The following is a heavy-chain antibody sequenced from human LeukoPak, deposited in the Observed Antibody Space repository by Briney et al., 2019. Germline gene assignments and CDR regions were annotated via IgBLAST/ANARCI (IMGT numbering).Heavy chain of an antibody. D-gene: IGHD2-15*01. CDR2: IYYSGSI. CDR3: ARSKGLLPCYYYGMDV. Sequence: PSETLSLTCTVSGGSISSYYWSWIRQPPGKGLEWIGYIYYSGSINYNPSLKSRVTISVDTSKNQFSLKLSSVTAADTAVYYCARSKGLLPCYYYGMDVWGQGTTVTVSS. CDR1: GGSISSYY. J-gene: IGHJ6*02. V-gene: IGHV4-59*01.